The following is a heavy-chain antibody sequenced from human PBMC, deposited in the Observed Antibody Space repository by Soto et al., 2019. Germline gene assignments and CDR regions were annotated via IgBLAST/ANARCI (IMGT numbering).Heavy chain of an antibody. V-gene: IGHV1-18*01. CDR1: GYTFTSYG. J-gene: IGHJ6*02. Sequence: QVQLVQSGAEVKKPGASVKVSCKASGYTFTSYGISWVRQAPGQGLEWMGWISAYNGNTNYAQKLQGRVTMNTDPSTSAADMDLRSMRSDDTAVYFCARVTVEMAKVTGMDVWVQGTTVTVSS. CDR3: ARVTVEMAKVTGMDV. CDR2: ISAYNGNT. D-gene: IGHD5-12*01.